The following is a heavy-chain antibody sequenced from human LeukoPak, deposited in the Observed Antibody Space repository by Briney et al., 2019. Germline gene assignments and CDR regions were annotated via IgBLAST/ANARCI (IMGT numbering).Heavy chain of an antibody. CDR2: VRYDGSNK. V-gene: IGHV3-30*02. Sequence: GGSLRLSCAASGFTFSSYGMHWVRQAPGKGLEWVAFVRYDGSNKYYADSVKGRFTFSRDNSKNTLYLQMNSLRAEDTALYYCAKDWDDYYGSGSYFDYWGQGTLVTVSS. J-gene: IGHJ4*02. D-gene: IGHD3-10*01. CDR1: GFTFSSYG. CDR3: AKDWDDYYGSGSYFDY.